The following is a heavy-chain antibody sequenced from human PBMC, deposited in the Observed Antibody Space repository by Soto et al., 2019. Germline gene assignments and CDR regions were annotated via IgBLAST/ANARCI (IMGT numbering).Heavy chain of an antibody. D-gene: IGHD2-15*01. Sequence: GGSLRLSCAGSGFTFSSYAMGWVRQGPGKGLEWVAVVSIGGSTHYADSVRGRFTISRDNSKNTLSLQMNSLTAEDTAVYFCAKRRGAGGHFDYWGQGALVTVSS. J-gene: IGHJ4*02. CDR3: AKRRGAGGHFDY. CDR2: VSIGGST. CDR1: GFTFSSYA. V-gene: IGHV3-23*01.